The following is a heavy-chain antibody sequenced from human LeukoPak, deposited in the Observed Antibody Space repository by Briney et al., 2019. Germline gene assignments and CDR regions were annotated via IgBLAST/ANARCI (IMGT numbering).Heavy chain of an antibody. CDR1: GGSISPYY. Sequence: SETLSLTCTVSGGSISPYYWSWIRQPPGKGLEWIGYIYYSGSTYYNPSLKSRVTMSVDTSKNQFSLKVRSVTAADTAFYYCARGRRRLDYWGQGILVTVSS. CDR2: IYYSGST. CDR3: ARGRRRLDY. D-gene: IGHD1-1*01. J-gene: IGHJ4*02. V-gene: IGHV4-59*01.